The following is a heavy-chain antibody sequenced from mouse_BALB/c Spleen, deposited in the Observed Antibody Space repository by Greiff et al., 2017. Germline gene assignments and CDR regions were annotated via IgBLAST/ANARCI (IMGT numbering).Heavy chain of an antibody. CDR1: GYTFTSYV. Sequence: EVQLQQSGPGLVKPGASVKMSCKASGYTFTSYVMHWVKQKPGQGLEWIGYINPYNDGTKYNEKFKGKATLTSDKSSSTAYMELSSLTSEDSAVYYCARDGNYYAMDYWGQGTSVTVSS. CDR2: INPYNDGT. CDR3: ARDGNYYAMDY. D-gene: IGHD2-1*01. V-gene: IGHV1-14*01. J-gene: IGHJ4*01.